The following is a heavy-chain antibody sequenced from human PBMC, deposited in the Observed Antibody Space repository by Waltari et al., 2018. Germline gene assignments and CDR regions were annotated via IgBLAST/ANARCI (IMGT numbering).Heavy chain of an antibody. CDR2: IRSKTYGGTT. CDR1: GFTFSDHP. V-gene: IGHV3-49*04. CDR3: TRIGLQLVQEDYFDH. J-gene: IGHJ4*02. Sequence: EVQLVESGGGLVQPGRSLRLSCTASGFTFSDHPMSGVRQAPGKGLEWVGFIRSKTYGGTTEYAASVKGRVSISRDDSKSIAYLQMNSLKTEDTAVYYCTRIGLQLVQEDYFDHWGQGTLVTVSS. D-gene: IGHD6-13*01.